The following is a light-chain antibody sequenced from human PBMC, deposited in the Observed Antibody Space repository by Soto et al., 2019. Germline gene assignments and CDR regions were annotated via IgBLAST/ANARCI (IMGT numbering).Light chain of an antibody. Sequence: EIVLTQSPGTLSLSPGERATLSCRASQSVYSNYLAWYQQKPGQAPRLLIYDASSRATGIPDRFSGGGSGTDFTLTISRLEPEDFAVYFCQHCGISPITFGQGTRLEIK. CDR2: DAS. J-gene: IGKJ5*01. CDR1: QSVYSNY. CDR3: QHCGISPIT. V-gene: IGKV3-20*01.